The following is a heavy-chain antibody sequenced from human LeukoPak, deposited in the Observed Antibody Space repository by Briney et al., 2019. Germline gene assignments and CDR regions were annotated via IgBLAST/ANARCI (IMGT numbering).Heavy chain of an antibody. CDR2: IWYDGSKK. V-gene: IGHV3-33*01. CDR3: ARPPGGFDY. D-gene: IGHD3-16*01. J-gene: IGHJ4*02. CDR1: GFIFSSYG. Sequence: GGSLRLSCAASGFIFSSYGMNWVRQAPGKGLEWVAIIWYDGSKKYYADSVKGRFTIARDNSKNTVYLQMNSLTAEDTAIYYCARPPGGFDYWGQGTLVIVSS.